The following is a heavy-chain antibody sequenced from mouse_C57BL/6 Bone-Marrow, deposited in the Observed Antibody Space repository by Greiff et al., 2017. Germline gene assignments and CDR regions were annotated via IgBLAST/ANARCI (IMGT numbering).Heavy chain of an antibody. D-gene: IGHD4-1*01. CDR2: IYPTSGRT. Sequence: QVQLQQPGAELVKPGASVKMSCKASGYTFTSYWITWVKQRPGQGLEWIGDIYPTSGRTNYNEKFKSKAILTVDTSSNTAYMQLSSLTSEDSAVFYCARAGLLGRRFDTRGDGTPLT. CDR1: GYTFTSYW. V-gene: IGHV1-55*01. CDR3: ARAGLLGRRFDT. J-gene: IGHJ2*01.